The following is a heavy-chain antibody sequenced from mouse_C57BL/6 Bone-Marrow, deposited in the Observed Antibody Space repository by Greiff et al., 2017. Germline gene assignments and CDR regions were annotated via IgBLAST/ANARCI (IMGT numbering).Heavy chain of an antibody. CDR1: GFTFSSYG. Sequence: EVQGVESGGDLVKPGGSLKLSCAASGFTFSSYGMSWVRQTPDKRLEWVATISSGGSYTYYPDSVKGRFTISRDNAKNTLYLQMSSLKSEDTAMYYCATYYYGSDYYAMDYWGQGTSVTVSS. V-gene: IGHV5-6*01. CDR3: ATYYYGSDYYAMDY. J-gene: IGHJ4*01. CDR2: ISSGGSYT. D-gene: IGHD1-1*01.